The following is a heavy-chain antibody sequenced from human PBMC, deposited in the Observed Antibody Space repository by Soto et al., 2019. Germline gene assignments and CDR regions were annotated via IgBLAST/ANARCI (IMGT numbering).Heavy chain of an antibody. CDR2: ISSSSSYI. CDR1: GFTFSSYS. D-gene: IGHD3-3*01. Sequence: GGSLRLSCAASGFTFSSYSMNWVRQAPGKGLEWVSVISSSSSYIYDADSVKGRFIISRDNAENSMYLQLNSLRAEDTAVYYCARGANYDFWSGPFDYWGQGTLVTVSS. V-gene: IGHV3-21*06. CDR3: ARGANYDFWSGPFDY. J-gene: IGHJ4*02.